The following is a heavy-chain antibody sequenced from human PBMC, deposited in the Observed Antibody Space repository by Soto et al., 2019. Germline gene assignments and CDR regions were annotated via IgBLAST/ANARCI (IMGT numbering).Heavy chain of an antibody. J-gene: IGHJ3*02. CDR3: ARDPTGTDGPQKDDAFDI. D-gene: IGHD1-7*01. Sequence: SQTLSLTCAISGDSVSSNSAAWNWIRQSPSRGLEWLGRTYYRSKWYNDYAVSVKSRITINPDTSKNQFSLQLNSVTPEDTAVYYCARDPTGTDGPQKDDAFDIWGQGTMVTVSS. CDR2: TYYRSKWYN. V-gene: IGHV6-1*01. CDR1: GDSVSSNSAA.